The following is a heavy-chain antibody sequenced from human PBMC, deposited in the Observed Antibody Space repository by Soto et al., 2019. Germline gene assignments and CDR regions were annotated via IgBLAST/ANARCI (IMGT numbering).Heavy chain of an antibody. D-gene: IGHD2-15*01. Sequence: PGEALKISWNGSGYSFTSYWIGWVRQMPGKGLEWMGIIYPGDSDTRYRPSFQGQVTISADKSISTAYLQWSSLQASDTAIYSCATQEGLVTNLGPWFDTWGQGTLVTVSS. V-gene: IGHV5-51*01. J-gene: IGHJ5*02. CDR1: GYSFTSYW. CDR3: ATQEGLVTNLGPWFDT. CDR2: IYPGDSDT.